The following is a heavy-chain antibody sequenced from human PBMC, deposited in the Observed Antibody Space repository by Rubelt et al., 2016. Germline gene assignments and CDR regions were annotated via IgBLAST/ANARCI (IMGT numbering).Heavy chain of an antibody. J-gene: IGHJ4*02. CDR2: ISWNSGSI. V-gene: IGHV3-9*01. CDR1: GFSFRNAW. D-gene: IGHD5-18*01. Sequence: EVQLVESGGGLVKPGGSLRLSCVASGFSFRNAWMNWVRQAPGKGLEWVSGISWNSGSIGYADSVKGRLTISRDNAKNSLDLQMNSLRAEDTALYYCAKGIYSYGFDALDYWGQGTLVTVSS. CDR3: AKGIYSYGFDALDY.